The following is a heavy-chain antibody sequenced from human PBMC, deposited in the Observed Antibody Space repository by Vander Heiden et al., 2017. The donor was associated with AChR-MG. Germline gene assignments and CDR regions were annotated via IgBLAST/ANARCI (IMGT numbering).Heavy chain of an antibody. D-gene: IGHD2-15*01. CDR2: IRYDGSNK. V-gene: IGHV3-30*02. J-gene: IGHJ4*02. Sequence: QVQLVESGGGVVQPGGSLRLSCAAPGFTFSSYGMHWVRQAPGKGLEWVAFIRYDGSNKYYADSVKGRFTISRDNSKNTLYLQMNSLRAEDTAVYYCAKIVVVVAADIWGQGTLVTVSS. CDR3: AKIVVVVAADI. CDR1: GFTFSSYG.